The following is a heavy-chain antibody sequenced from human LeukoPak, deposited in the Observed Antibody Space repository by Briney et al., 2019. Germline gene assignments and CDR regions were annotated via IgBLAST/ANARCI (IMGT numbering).Heavy chain of an antibody. CDR2: ISSSSSYI. J-gene: IGHJ1*01. CDR1: GFTFSSYS. CDR3: ASNRAAVALDGFQH. Sequence: GGSLRLSCAASGFTFSSYSMNWVRQAPGKGLEWVSSISSSSSYIYYADSVKGRFTISRDNSKNTLYLQMNSLRAEDTAVYYCASNRAAVALDGFQHWGQGTLVTVSS. D-gene: IGHD6-19*01. V-gene: IGHV3-21*04.